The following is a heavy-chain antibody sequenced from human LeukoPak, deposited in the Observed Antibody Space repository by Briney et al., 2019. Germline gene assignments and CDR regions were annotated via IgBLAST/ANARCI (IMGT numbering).Heavy chain of an antibody. CDR2: INHSGST. J-gene: IGHJ4*02. D-gene: IGHD3-10*01. V-gene: IGHV4-34*01. Sequence: SETLSLTCAVYGGSFSGYYWSWIRQPPGKGLEWIGEINHSGSTNYNPSLKSRVTISVDTSKNQFSLKLSSVTAADTAVYYCARRRGLCFGESDLGYWGQGTLVTVSS. CDR1: GGSFSGYY. CDR3: ARRRGLCFGESDLGY.